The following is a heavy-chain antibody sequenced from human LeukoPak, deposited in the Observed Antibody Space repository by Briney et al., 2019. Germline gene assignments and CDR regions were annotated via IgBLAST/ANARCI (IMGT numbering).Heavy chain of an antibody. J-gene: IGHJ4*02. CDR2: ISGSGGST. V-gene: IGHV3-23*01. D-gene: IGHD1-7*01. CDR1: GFTFSSYA. Sequence: GGSLRLSCAASGFTFSSYAMSWVRQAPGKGLEWVSAISGSGGSTYYADSVKGRFTISRDNSKNTLYLQMNSLRAEDTAVYYCAKVHSSNWNYGDYFDSSGQGTLVTVSS. CDR3: AKVHSSNWNYGDYFDS.